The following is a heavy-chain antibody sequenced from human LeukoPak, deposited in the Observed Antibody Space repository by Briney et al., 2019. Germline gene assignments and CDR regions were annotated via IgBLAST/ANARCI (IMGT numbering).Heavy chain of an antibody. Sequence: ASVKVSCTVSGDTLAELSIHWLRPAGGKGLEWMGGFDVEKGETIYSQKFQGRVIMTEDISTDTAYLDLSSLISEDTAVYYCATELRLGGLDVWGQGTTVTVSS. V-gene: IGHV1-24*01. CDR2: FDVEKGET. D-gene: IGHD3-3*01. J-gene: IGHJ6*02. CDR1: GDTLAELS. CDR3: ATELRLGGLDV.